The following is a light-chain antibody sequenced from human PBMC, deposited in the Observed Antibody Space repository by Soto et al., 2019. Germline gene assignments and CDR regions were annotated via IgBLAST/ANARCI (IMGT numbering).Light chain of an antibody. Sequence: QSVLTQPASVSGSPGQSITISCTGTSSDVGGYNFVSWYQQHPGKAPKLMIYEVTDRPSGVSNRFSGSKSGSTASLTISGRQAEDGAGEWCGACGGGDTLAFGGGTKLTVL. V-gene: IGLV2-14*01. J-gene: IGLJ2*01. CDR3: GACGGGDTLA. CDR1: SSDVGGYNF. CDR2: EVT.